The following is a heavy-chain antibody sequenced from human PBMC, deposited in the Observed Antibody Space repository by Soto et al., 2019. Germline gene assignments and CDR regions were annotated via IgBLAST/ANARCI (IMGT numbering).Heavy chain of an antibody. V-gene: IGHV4-30-2*01. CDR2: IYHSGST. Sequence: SETLSLTCAVSGGSISSGGYSWSWIRQPPGKGLEWIGYIYHSGSTYYNPSLKSRVTISVDRSKNQFSLKLSSVTAGNTAVYYWPGEAPFFLQRGARGTGLPVSS. CDR3: PGEAPFFLQR. J-gene: IGHJ1*01. CDR1: GGSISSGGYS. D-gene: IGHD3-16*01.